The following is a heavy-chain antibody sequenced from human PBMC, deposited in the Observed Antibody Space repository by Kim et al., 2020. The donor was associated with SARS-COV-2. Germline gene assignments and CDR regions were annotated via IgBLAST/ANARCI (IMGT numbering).Heavy chain of an antibody. Sequence: SVKGRFTISRHNSKNTLYLQMNSLRAEDTAVYYCARGYYDSSGYTDAFDIWGQGTMVTVSS. D-gene: IGHD3-22*01. J-gene: IGHJ3*02. CDR3: ARGYYDSSGYTDAFDI. V-gene: IGHV3-53*04.